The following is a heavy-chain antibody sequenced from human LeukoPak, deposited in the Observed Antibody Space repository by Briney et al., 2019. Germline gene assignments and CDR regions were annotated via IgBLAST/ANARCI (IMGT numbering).Heavy chain of an antibody. D-gene: IGHD3-22*01. V-gene: IGHV4-30-4*08. CDR2: IYYTGST. CDR1: GGSISSGGYY. CDR3: ASLENSGYTNAFET. Sequence: SETLSLTCTVSGGSISSGGYYWSWIRQPPGKGLEWIGYIYYTGSTYYNPSLKSRLTMSVDTSKNQFSLKLTGLTAADTAVYYCASLENSGYTNAFETWGQGTPVVVSS. J-gene: IGHJ3*02.